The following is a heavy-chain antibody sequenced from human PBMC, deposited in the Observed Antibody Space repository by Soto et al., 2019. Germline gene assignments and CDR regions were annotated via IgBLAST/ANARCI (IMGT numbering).Heavy chain of an antibody. Sequence: EVQLLESGGGLVQPGGSLRLSCAASGFTFGSYAMSWVRQAPGKGLEWVSGISGSGGSTYYADSVKGRFTISRDNSKNTLYLQMNSLRAEDTAVYYCAKDLSGYEVFDYWGQGTLVTVSS. J-gene: IGHJ4*02. CDR1: GFTFGSYA. D-gene: IGHD5-12*01. CDR3: AKDLSGYEVFDY. V-gene: IGHV3-23*01. CDR2: ISGSGGST.